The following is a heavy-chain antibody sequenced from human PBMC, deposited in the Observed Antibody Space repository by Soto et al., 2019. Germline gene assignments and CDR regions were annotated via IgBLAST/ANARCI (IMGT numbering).Heavy chain of an antibody. V-gene: IGHV1-69*01. CDR1: GGTFSSYA. CDR3: ARGEQLNNVVLVAAIPSYYYYGMDV. Sequence: QVQLVQSGAEVKKPGSSVKVSCKASGGTFSSYAISWVRQAPGQGLEGMGGIIPIFGTANYAQKFQGRVTITADESTSTAYMELTSLRSEDTAVYYCARGEQLNNVVLVAAIPSYYYYGMDVWGQGTTVTVSS. CDR2: IIPIFGTA. D-gene: IGHD2-15*01. J-gene: IGHJ6*02.